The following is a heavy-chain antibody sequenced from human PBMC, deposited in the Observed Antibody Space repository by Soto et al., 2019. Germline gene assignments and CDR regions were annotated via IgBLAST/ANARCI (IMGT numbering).Heavy chain of an antibody. CDR2: ISYDGSNK. V-gene: IGHV3-30*18. J-gene: IGHJ4*02. CDR1: GFTFSSYG. Sequence: QVQLVESGGGVVQPGRSLRLSCAASGFTFSSYGMHWVRQAPGKGLEWVAVISYDGSNKYYADSVKGRFTISRDNSKNTLYLQMNSLRAEDTAVYYCAKGGYDLWSGYLRWYFDYWGQGTLVTVSS. CDR3: AKGGYDLWSGYLRWYFDY. D-gene: IGHD3-3*01.